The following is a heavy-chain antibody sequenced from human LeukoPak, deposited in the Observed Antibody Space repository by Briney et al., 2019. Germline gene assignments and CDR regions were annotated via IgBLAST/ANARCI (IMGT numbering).Heavy chain of an antibody. J-gene: IGHJ3*01. D-gene: IGHD6-13*01. CDR1: TSTFSSYA. CDR2: LSASGARI. V-gene: IGHV3-23*01. Sequence: GGSLRLSCTASTSTFSSYAMTWVPQPLRTGLQWVATLSASGARIHYADSVKGRFTISRDNSKNTLYLQMDSLRPEDTAVYFCAGGEGAAGIYDAFDFWGQGTLVAVSS. CDR3: AGGEGAAGIYDAFDF.